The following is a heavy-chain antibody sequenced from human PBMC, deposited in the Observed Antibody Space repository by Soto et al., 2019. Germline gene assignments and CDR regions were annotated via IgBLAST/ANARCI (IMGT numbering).Heavy chain of an antibody. CDR1: GYTFRNFG. CDR3: ARDNSYFDY. Sequence: QIQLLQSGAEVKKPGASVKVTCKASGYTFRNFGISWVRQAPGQGLEWMGWISAYNANANYAQKFQGRLTMTADTSTSPAYMELRSLRSDDTAVYYCARDNSYFDYWVQGTLVTVSS. CDR2: ISAYNANA. V-gene: IGHV1-18*01. J-gene: IGHJ4*02.